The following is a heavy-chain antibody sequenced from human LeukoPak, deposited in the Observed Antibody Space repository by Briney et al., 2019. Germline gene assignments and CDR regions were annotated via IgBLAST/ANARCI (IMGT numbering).Heavy chain of an antibody. J-gene: IGHJ2*01. Sequence: GGSLRLSCAASGFTFSSYWMHWVRQAPGKGLVWVSRINSDGSSTSYADSVKGRFTISRDNSKNTLYLQMNSLRAEDTAVYYCARVGAAAQQNWNFDLWGRGALVTVSS. CDR1: GFTFSSYW. CDR2: INSDGSST. CDR3: ARVGAAAQQNWNFDL. V-gene: IGHV3-74*01. D-gene: IGHD6-13*01.